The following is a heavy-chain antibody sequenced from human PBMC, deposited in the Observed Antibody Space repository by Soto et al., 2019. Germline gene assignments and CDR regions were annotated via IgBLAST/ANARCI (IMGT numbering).Heavy chain of an antibody. CDR3: ARDPVAVTGSFVDL. J-gene: IGHJ4*01. CDR2: ISYHGREI. V-gene: IGHV3-30-3*01. CDR1: GFSFGSYA. Sequence: PGGSLRLSCEVSGFSFGSYAFHWVRQAPGKGLEWLSVISYHGREIYYADSVKDRFTISRDNFKKTVYLQMNSLRSDDTALYYCARDPVAVTGSFVDLWGQGPLVTVSS. D-gene: IGHD6-19*01.